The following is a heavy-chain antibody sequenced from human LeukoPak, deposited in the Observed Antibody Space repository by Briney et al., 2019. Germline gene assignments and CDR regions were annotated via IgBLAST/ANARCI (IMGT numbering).Heavy chain of an antibody. V-gene: IGHV3-66*01. CDR3: ALGVWPDYYFDY. CDR1: GFTVSSNY. CDR2: IYSGGST. J-gene: IGHJ4*02. Sequence: GGSPRLSCAASGFTVSSNYMSWVRQAPGKGLEWVSVIYSGGSTYYADSVKGRFTISRDNSKNTLYLQMNSLRAEDTAVYYCALGVWPDYYFDYWGQGTLVTVSS.